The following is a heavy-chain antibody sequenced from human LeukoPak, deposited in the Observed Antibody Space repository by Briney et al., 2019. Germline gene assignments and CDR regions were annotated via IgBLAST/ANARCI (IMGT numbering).Heavy chain of an antibody. CDR2: IYTSGST. CDR3: SRDKDIVVVPAAIGRNWFDP. D-gene: IGHD2-2*02. J-gene: IGHJ5*02. V-gene: IGHV4-4*07. Sequence: WETLSLTCTVSGGSISSYYSSWIRQPAGKGLEWVGRIYTSGSTNYNPSLKSRVTMSVDTSKNQFSLQLSSVTAADTAVYYCSRDKDIVVVPAAIGRNWFDPWGQGTLVTVSS. CDR1: GGSISSYY.